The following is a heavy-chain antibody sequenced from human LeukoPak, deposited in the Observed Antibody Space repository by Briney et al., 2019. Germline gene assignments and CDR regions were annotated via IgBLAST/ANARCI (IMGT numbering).Heavy chain of an antibody. D-gene: IGHD7-27*01. J-gene: IGHJ4*02. Sequence: GGSLRLSCAASGFTFSTYGMHWVRQAPGKGLEWVAVMSYDGSNKYYSDSVKGRFTISRDNSKNTLFLQMNSLRAEDTAVYYCAKDWGNWGFGYYFDYWGQGTLVTVSS. CDR1: GFTFSTYG. V-gene: IGHV3-30*18. CDR2: MSYDGSNK. CDR3: AKDWGNWGFGYYFDY.